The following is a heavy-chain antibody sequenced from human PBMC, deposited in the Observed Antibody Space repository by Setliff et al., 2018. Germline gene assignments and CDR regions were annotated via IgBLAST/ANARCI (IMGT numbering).Heavy chain of an antibody. D-gene: IGHD5-18*01. Sequence: ASVKVSCKASGGTFSSYAISWVRQAPGQGLEWMGGIIPILGIANYAQKFQGRVTITADKSTSTAYMKLNSLRAEDTAVYYCARVYAYSYGFDSWGQGTQVTVSS. CDR1: GGTFSSYA. J-gene: IGHJ4*02. CDR2: IIPILGIA. V-gene: IGHV1-69*10. CDR3: ARVYAYSYGFDS.